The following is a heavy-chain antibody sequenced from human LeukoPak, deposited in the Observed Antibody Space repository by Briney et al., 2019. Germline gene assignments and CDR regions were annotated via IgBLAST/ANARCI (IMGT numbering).Heavy chain of an antibody. D-gene: IGHD3-22*01. CDR1: GFTFSSYG. J-gene: IGHJ4*02. Sequence: TGGSLRLPCAASGFTFSSYGMHWVRQAPGKGLEWVAFIRYDRRNQYYADSVKGRFTISRDNSKNTLYLQMNSLRAEDTAVYYCAKDYSDSSGYFRVPHVFDFWGQGTLVTVSS. CDR2: IRYDRRNQ. V-gene: IGHV3-30*02. CDR3: AKDYSDSSGYFRVPHVFDF.